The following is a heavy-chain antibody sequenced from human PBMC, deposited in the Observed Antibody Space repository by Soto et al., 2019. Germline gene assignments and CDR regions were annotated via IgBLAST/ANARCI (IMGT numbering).Heavy chain of an antibody. Sequence: SETLSLTCTVSGGSVSSSSYYWYWIRQSPGKGLEWIGYIYYNDKTNYNPSLESRVTISVDTSKNQFSLKLSSVTAADTAVYYCARWRSDSVGDYWGQGTLVTVSS. CDR3: ARWRSDSVGDY. CDR1: GGSVSSSSYY. V-gene: IGHV4-61*01. D-gene: IGHD2-15*01. J-gene: IGHJ4*02. CDR2: IYYNDKT.